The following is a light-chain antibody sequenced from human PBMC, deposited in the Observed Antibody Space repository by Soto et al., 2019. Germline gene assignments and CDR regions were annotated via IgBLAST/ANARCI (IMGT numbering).Light chain of an antibody. CDR1: SSDVGGYNY. CDR2: DVT. V-gene: IGLV2-14*03. CDR3: SSYTTSNTRQIV. J-gene: IGLJ1*01. Sequence: QSVLTQPAYVSGSPGQSITISCTGTSSDVGGYNYVSWYQHHPGKAPKLIIYDVTNRPSGVSNPFSGSKSGNTASLTISGLQPEDEADYYCSSYTTSNTRQIVFGTGTKVTVL.